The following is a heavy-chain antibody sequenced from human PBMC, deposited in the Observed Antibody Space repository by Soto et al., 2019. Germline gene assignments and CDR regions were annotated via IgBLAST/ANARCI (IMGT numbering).Heavy chain of an antibody. CDR1: GGTFSSYA. Sequence: ASVKVSCKASGGTFSSYAISWVRQAPGQGLEWMGGIIPIFGTANYAQKFQGRVTITADESTSTAYMELSSLRSEDTAVDYCAKIKDYYDSSGSMDVWCQGNTVTLSS. V-gene: IGHV1-69*13. CDR3: AKIKDYYDSSGSMDV. D-gene: IGHD3-22*01. J-gene: IGHJ6*02. CDR2: IIPIFGTA.